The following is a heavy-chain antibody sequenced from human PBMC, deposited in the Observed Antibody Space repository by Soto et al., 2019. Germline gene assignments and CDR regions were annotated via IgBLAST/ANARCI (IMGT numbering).Heavy chain of an antibody. CDR2: INPNSGGT. V-gene: IGHV1-2*04. Sequence: ASVKVSCKATGYTFPGHYMHWVRQAPGQGLEWMGWINPNSGGTNYAQKFQGWVTMTRDTSISTAYMELSRLRSDDTAVYYCAREEVATTYYYYYGMDVWGQGTTVTVSS. J-gene: IGHJ6*02. D-gene: IGHD5-12*01. CDR1: GYTFPGHY. CDR3: AREEVATTYYYYYGMDV.